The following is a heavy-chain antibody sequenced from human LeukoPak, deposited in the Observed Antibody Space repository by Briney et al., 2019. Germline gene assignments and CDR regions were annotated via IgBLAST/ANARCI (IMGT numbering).Heavy chain of an antibody. D-gene: IGHD5-18*01. CDR3: AGLRGYSNS. CDR2: IFYSGST. CDR1: GGSISSGSYY. Sequence: ASETLSLTCTVSGGSISSGSYYWGWIRQPPGKGLEWIGSIFYSGSTYYNPSLKSRVTISVDTSKSQFSLKLNSATAADTAVYYCAGLRGYSNSWGQGTLVTVSS. V-gene: IGHV4-39*01. J-gene: IGHJ5*02.